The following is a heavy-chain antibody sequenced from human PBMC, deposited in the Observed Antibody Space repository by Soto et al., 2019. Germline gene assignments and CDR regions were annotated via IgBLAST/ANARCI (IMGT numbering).Heavy chain of an antibody. Sequence: GGSLRLSCTASGFTFGDYAMSWVRQAPGKGLEWVGFIRSKAYGGTTEYAASVKGRFTISRDDSKSIAYLQMNSLKTEDTAVYYCTRDLHILGYCGGGSCRTFDIWGQGTMVTVSS. CDR3: TRDLHILGYCGGGSCRTFDI. J-gene: IGHJ3*02. D-gene: IGHD2-15*01. CDR1: GFTFGDYA. V-gene: IGHV3-49*04. CDR2: IRSKAYGGTT.